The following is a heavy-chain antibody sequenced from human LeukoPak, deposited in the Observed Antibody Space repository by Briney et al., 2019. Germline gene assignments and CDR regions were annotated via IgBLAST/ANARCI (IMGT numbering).Heavy chain of an antibody. J-gene: IGHJ4*02. CDR3: ARGGSGWLGNYFDY. D-gene: IGHD6-19*01. Sequence: ASVKVSCKASGYTFSNYAFSWVRQAPGPGPEWMGWISLYNGDTYYAREFQGRVTMTTDASTNTAYMELRSLRSDDTAVYYCARGGSGWLGNYFDYWGQGTLVTVSS. CDR1: GYTFSNYA. V-gene: IGHV1-18*01. CDR2: ISLYNGDT.